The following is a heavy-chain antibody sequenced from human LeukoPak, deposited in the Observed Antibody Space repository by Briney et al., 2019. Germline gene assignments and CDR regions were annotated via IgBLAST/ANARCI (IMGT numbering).Heavy chain of an antibody. Sequence: PGGSLRLSCATSGFTVSSNYMSWVRQAPGKGLEWVSVIYSGGSTYYADSVKGRFTISRDNSKNTLYLQMNSLRAEDTAVYYCARNGYSSSWYRNWGQGTLVTVSS. CDR1: GFTVSSNY. V-gene: IGHV3-53*01. CDR2: IYSGGST. CDR3: ARNGYSSSWYRN. J-gene: IGHJ4*02. D-gene: IGHD6-13*01.